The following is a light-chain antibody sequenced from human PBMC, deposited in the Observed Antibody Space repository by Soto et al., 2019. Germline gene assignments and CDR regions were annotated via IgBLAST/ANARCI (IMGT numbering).Light chain of an antibody. CDR1: QSVSSSY. CDR3: QQYGSSPGT. CDR2: GAS. V-gene: IGKV3-20*01. J-gene: IGKJ1*01. Sequence: EIVLTHSPGTLSLSPGERATLSCRASQSVSSSYLAWYRQKPGQAPRLLIYGASSRATGIPDRFSGSGSGTDFTLTISRLEPEDFAVYYCQQYGSSPGTFGQGTKV.